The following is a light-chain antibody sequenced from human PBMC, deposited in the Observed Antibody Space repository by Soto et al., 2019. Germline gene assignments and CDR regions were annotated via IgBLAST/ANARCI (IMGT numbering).Light chain of an antibody. CDR3: QQYGDSPFT. Sequence: EVVLTQSPGTLSSSPGESATLSCRASQSVYINSLAWYQHKRGRAPRLLIYGASTRATAVPDRFTGSGSGTDFALTISSLEPEDAAVYYCQQYGDSPFTFGPGTNLDIK. V-gene: IGKV3-20*01. J-gene: IGKJ2*01. CDR1: QSVYINS. CDR2: GAS.